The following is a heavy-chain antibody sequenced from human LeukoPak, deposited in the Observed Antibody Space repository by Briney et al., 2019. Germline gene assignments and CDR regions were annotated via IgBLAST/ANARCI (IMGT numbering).Heavy chain of an antibody. V-gene: IGHV3-23*01. CDR3: AKESGDSSGYYSDY. CDR2: ISGSGGGT. J-gene: IGHJ4*02. D-gene: IGHD3-22*01. CDR1: GFSFSSNA. Sequence: GGSLRLSCAASGFSFSSNAMIWARQAPGKGLEWVSAISGSGGGTYYADSVKGRFTISRDNSKNTVYLQMNSLRADDTAVYYCAKESGDSSGYYSDYWGQGMLVTVSP.